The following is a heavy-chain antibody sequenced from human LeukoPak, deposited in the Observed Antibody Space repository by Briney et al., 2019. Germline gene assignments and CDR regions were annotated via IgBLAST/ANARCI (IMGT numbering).Heavy chain of an antibody. CDR1: GGSISSGSYY. D-gene: IGHD1-26*01. Sequence: PSETLSLTCTVSGGSISSGSYYWSWIRQPAGKGLEWIGRIYTSGSTNYNPSLKSRVTISVDTSKNQFSLKLSSVTAADTAVYYCARMAVGAVDYWGQGTLVTVSS. CDR2: IYTSGST. J-gene: IGHJ4*02. CDR3: ARMAVGAVDY. V-gene: IGHV4-61*02.